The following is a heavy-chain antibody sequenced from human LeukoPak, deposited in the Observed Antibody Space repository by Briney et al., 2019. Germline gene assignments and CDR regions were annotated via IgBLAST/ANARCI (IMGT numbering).Heavy chain of an antibody. CDR3: ARGVEGIAVAPYYFDY. D-gene: IGHD6-19*01. CDR2: IKQDGSKK. Sequence: GGSLRLSCVASGFPFSSYWMTWVRQAPGKGLEWVANIKQDGSKKSYVDSVKGRFTISRDNAKNSLYLQMNSLRAEDTAVYYCARGVEGIAVAPYYFDYWGQETLVTVSS. J-gene: IGHJ4*02. CDR1: GFPFSSYW. V-gene: IGHV3-7*01.